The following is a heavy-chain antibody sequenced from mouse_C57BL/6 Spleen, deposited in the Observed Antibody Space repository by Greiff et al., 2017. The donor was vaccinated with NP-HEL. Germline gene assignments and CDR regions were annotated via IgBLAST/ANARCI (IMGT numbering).Heavy chain of an antibody. J-gene: IGHJ2*01. D-gene: IGHD2-5*01. CDR3: ASYSNYLDY. V-gene: IGHV5-9*01. CDR2: ISGGGGNT. CDR1: GFTFSSYT. Sequence: EVHLVESGGGLVKPGGSLKLSCAASGFTFSSYTMSWVRQTPEKRLEWVATISGGGGNTYYPDSVKGRFTISRDNAKNTLYLQMSSLRSEDTALYYCASYSNYLDYWGQGTTLTVSS.